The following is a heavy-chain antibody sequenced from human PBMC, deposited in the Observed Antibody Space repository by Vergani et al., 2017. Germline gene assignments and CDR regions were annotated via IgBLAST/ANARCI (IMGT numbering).Heavy chain of an antibody. CDR2: IIPIFGTA. V-gene: IGHV1-69*06. Sequence: QVQLLQSGAEVKKPGSSVKVSCKASGGTFSSYAISWVRQAPGQGLEWMGGIIPIFGTANYAQKFQGRVTITADKSTSTAYMELSSLRSEDTAVYYCARDVTMVRGVSSDGMDVWGQGTTVTVSS. CDR1: GGTFSSYA. J-gene: IGHJ6*02. D-gene: IGHD3-10*01. CDR3: ARDVTMVRGVSSDGMDV.